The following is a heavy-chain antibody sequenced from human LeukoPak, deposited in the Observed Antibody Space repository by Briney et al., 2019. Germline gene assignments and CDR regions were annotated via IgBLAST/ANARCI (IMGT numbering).Heavy chain of an antibody. CDR1: GGTFSSYA. D-gene: IGHD1-26*01. V-gene: IGHV1-69*13. J-gene: IGHJ4*02. Sequence: GASVKVSCKASGGTFSSYAISWVRQAPGQGLEWMGGIIPIFGTANYAQKFRGRVTITADESTSTAYMELNSLRSEDTAVYYCARGGSYFGFDYWGQGTLVTVSS. CDR3: ARGGSYFGFDY. CDR2: IIPIFGTA.